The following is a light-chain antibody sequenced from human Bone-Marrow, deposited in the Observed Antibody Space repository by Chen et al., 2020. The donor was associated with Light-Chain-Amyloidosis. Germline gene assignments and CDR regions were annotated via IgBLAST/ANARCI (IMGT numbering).Light chain of an antibody. CDR1: NIGATS. CDR2: DDS. V-gene: IGLV3-21*02. CDR3: QVWDRCSDRPV. Sequence: SYVLTQPSSVSVAPGQTATIACGGNNIGATSVHWYQQTPGQAPLLVVYDDSDRPSGIPERLSGSTAGNAATLTISRVEAGDEADYYCQVWDRCSDRPVFGGGTKLTVL. J-gene: IGLJ3*02.